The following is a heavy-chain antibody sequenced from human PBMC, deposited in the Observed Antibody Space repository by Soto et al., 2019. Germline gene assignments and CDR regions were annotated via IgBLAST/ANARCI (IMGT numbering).Heavy chain of an antibody. CDR2: INHSGST. D-gene: IGHD3-22*01. Sequence: PSETLSLTCAVYGGSFSGYYWSWIRQPPGKGLEWIGEINHSGSTNYNPPLKSRVTISVDTSKNQFSIKLSSVTAADTAVYYCRGWDGDSSGYYPVEWYYCGMDVGGKGTTFTV. CDR1: GGSFSGYY. CDR3: RGWDGDSSGYYPVEWYYCGMDV. J-gene: IGHJ6*04. V-gene: IGHV4-34*03.